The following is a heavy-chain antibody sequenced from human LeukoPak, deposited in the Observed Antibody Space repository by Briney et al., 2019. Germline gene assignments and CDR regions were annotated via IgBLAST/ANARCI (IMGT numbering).Heavy chain of an antibody. V-gene: IGHV3-23*01. Sequence: PGGSLRLSCAASGFTFSSYAMGWVRQAPGKGLEWVSAISGSGGSTYYADSVKGRFTISRDNSKNTLYLQMNGLRAEDTAVYYCAKDEGGRYCSGSSCYSGPDNWFDPWGQGTLVTVSS. CDR3: AKDEGGRYCSGSSCYSGPDNWFDP. J-gene: IGHJ5*02. CDR1: GFTFSSYA. CDR2: ISGSGGST. D-gene: IGHD2-15*01.